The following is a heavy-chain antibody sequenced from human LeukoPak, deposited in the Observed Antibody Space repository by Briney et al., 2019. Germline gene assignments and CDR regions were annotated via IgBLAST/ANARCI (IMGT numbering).Heavy chain of an antibody. CDR1: GGSISSSSYY. Sequence: SETLSLTCTVSGGSISSSSYYWGWIRQPPGKGLEWIGSIYYSGSTYYSPSLKSRVTISVDTSKNQFSLKLSSVTAADTAVYYCAGLYSSGWRIFDYWGQGTLVTISS. V-gene: IGHV4-39*01. CDR2: IYYSGST. CDR3: AGLYSSGWRIFDY. D-gene: IGHD6-19*01. J-gene: IGHJ4*02.